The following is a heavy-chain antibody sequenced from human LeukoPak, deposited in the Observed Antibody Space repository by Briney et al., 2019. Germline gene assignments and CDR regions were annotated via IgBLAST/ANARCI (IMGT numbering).Heavy chain of an antibody. CDR3: ARDRDYFDH. Sequence: SETLSLTCTVSGGSISSYYWSWIRRPPGRGLEWIGYMYYSGGTNYNPSLESRVTISVDTSKNQFSLRLSSVTAADTAVYYCARDRDYFDHWGQGTLVTVSS. J-gene: IGHJ4*02. V-gene: IGHV4-59*01. CDR2: MYYSGGT. CDR1: GGSISSYY.